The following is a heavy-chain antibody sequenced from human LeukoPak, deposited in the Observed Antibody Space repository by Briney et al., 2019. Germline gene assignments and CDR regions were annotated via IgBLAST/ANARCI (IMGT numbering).Heavy chain of an antibody. D-gene: IGHD6-13*01. CDR2: IYYSGST. J-gene: IGHJ5*02. CDR3: ARGPYSTFDP. V-gene: IGHV4-59*01. Sequence: SETLSLTCAVYGGSFSGYYWSWIRQPPGKGLEWIGYIYYSGSTNYNPSLKSRVTISVDTSKNQFSLKLSSVTAADTAVYYCARGPYSTFDPWGQGTLVTVSS. CDR1: GGSFSGYY.